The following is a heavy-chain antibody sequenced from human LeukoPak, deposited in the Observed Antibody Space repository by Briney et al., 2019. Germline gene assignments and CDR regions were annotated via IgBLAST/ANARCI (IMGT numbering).Heavy chain of an antibody. CDR2: IYPGDSDT. CDR1: GYSFTSYW. J-gene: IGHJ4*02. V-gene: IGHV5-51*01. D-gene: IGHD1-1*01. CDR3: ARRGGGSTGGFYFDY. Sequence: GKSLKISCKGSGYSFTSYWIGWVRQMPGKGLEWMGIIYPGDSDTRYSPSFQGQVTISADKSISTAYLQWSSLKASDTAIYYCARRGGGSTGGFYFDYWGQGSLVTVSS.